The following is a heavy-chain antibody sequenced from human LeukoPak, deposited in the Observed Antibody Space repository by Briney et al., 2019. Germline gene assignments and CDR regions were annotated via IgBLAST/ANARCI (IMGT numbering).Heavy chain of an antibody. V-gene: IGHV4-59*01. CDR2: IYYSGST. J-gene: IGHJ3*02. CDR1: GGSISSYY. Sequence: SETLSLTCTVSGGSISSYYWSWIRQPPGKGLEWIGYIYYSGSTNYNPSLKSRGTISVDTSKNQFSLKLSSVTSADTAVYYCAREVEMATSVAFDIWGQGTMVTVSS. CDR3: AREVEMATSVAFDI. D-gene: IGHD5-24*01.